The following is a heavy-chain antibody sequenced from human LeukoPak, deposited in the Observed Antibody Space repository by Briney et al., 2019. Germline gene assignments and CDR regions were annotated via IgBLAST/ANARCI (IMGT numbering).Heavy chain of an antibody. D-gene: IGHD3-22*01. J-gene: IGHJ3*02. V-gene: IGHV1-69*05. CDR3: AVRGDSSGVIDI. Sequence: SVKVSCKASGGTFSSYAISWVRQAPGQGLEWMGGIIPIFGTANYAQKFQGRVTITTDESTITAYMELSSLRSEDTAVYYCAVRGDSSGVIDIWGQGTMVTVSS. CDR1: GGTFSSYA. CDR2: IIPIFGTA.